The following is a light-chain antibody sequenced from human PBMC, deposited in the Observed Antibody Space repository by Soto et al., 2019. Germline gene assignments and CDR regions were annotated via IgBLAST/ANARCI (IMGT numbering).Light chain of an antibody. CDR2: KAS. V-gene: IGKV1-5*03. CDR3: QQYNWSPWT. Sequence: DMQMTQSPATLSASVGDRVTITCRASQSVSSWLAWYQQKPGKAPKLLIYKASSLESGVPSRFSGSGSGTDFILTISSLQADDFVSYYQQQYNWSPWTFGQGTKVEIK. J-gene: IGKJ1*01. CDR1: QSVSSW.